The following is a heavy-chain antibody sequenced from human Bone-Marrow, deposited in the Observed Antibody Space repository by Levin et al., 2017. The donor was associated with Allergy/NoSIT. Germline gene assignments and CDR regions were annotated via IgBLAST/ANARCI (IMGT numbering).Heavy chain of an antibody. Sequence: GESLKISCQASGYMFTSYWFAWVRQMPGKGLEWIGIMYPGDSDTRYSPSFRGHVTISADKSINTVYLQFSSLRASDTAMYFCERPHRQWGGTFETWGQGTMVTVSS. CDR3: ERPHRQWGGTFET. V-gene: IGHV5-51*01. CDR1: GYMFTSYW. D-gene: IGHD1-26*01. J-gene: IGHJ3*02. CDR2: MYPGDSDT.